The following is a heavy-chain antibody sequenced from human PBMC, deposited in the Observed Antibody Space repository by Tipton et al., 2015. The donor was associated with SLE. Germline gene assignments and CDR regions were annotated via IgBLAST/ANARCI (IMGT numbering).Heavy chain of an antibody. V-gene: IGHV3-7*01. D-gene: IGHD3-22*01. CDR1: GFTFNDHW. Sequence: GSLRLSCAASGFTFNDHWMYWVRQTPGKGLEWVANINQDGSNLAYVDSVRGRFSISRDNTKSSLYLQMNSLRAEDTAVYYCAREGYYYDRSGYQKPFDSWGQGILVTVSS. CDR3: AREGYYYDRSGYQKPFDS. CDR2: INQDGSNL. J-gene: IGHJ4*02.